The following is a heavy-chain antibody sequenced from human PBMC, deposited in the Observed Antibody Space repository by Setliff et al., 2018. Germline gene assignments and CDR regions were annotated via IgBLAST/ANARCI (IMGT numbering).Heavy chain of an antibody. CDR1: GYTFTTYA. D-gene: IGHD3-10*01. V-gene: IGHV7-4-1*02. Sequence: ASVKVSCKASGYTFTTYAISWMRQAPGQGLEWMGWINTNTGDPNYAQSFTGRFVFSLDTSGSTAYLQISSLKAEDSAVYYCGRASRFGTIVYRGDYYMDVWGKGTTVTVSS. CDR3: GRASRFGTIVYRGDYYMDV. CDR2: INTNTGDP. J-gene: IGHJ6*03.